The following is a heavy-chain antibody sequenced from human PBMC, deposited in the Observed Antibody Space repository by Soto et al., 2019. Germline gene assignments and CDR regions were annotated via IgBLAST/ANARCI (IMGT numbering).Heavy chain of an antibody. J-gene: IGHJ6*02. D-gene: IGHD2-8*01. CDR1: GYTFTSYY. CDR2: INPSGGST. V-gene: IGHV1-46*01. CDR3: ARGGSTDCSNGVCSFFYNHDMDV. Sequence: ASVKVSCKASGYTFTSYYMHWVRQAPGQGLEWMGIINPSGGSTSYAQKFQGRVTMTRDTSTSTVYMELSSLRSEDTAAYYCARGGSTDCSNGVCSFFYNHDMDVWGQGTTVTVSS.